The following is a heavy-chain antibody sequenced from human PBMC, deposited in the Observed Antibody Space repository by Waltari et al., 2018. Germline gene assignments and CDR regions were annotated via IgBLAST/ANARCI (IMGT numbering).Heavy chain of an antibody. Sequence: QLQLQESGSGLVKPSQTLSLTCAVSGGSISSGGYSWSWIRQPPGKGLEWIGYIYHSGSTYYNPSLKSRVTISVDRSKNQFSLKLSSVTAADTAVYYCAGLIKGPYGDYTDYFDYWGQGTLVTVSS. D-gene: IGHD4-17*01. CDR1: GGSISSGGYS. V-gene: IGHV4-30-2*01. CDR2: IYHSGST. CDR3: AGLIKGPYGDYTDYFDY. J-gene: IGHJ4*02.